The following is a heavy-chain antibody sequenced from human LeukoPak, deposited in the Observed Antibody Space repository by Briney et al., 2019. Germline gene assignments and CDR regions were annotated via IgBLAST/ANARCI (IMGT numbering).Heavy chain of an antibody. CDR2: IYYSGST. D-gene: IGHD3-3*01. Sequence: SETLSLTCAVSGGSISSGGYYWSWIRQHPGKGLEWIGYIYYSGSTYYNPSLKSRVTISVDTSKNQFSLKLSSVTAADTAVYYCARFWSGYDYFDYWGQGTLVTVSS. V-gene: IGHV4-31*11. J-gene: IGHJ4*02. CDR1: GGSISSGGYY. CDR3: ARFWSGYDYFDY.